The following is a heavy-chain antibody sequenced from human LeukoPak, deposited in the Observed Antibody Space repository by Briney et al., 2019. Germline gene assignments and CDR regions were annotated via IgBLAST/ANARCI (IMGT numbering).Heavy chain of an antibody. CDR2: ISGSGGST. Sequence: GGSLRLSCAASGFTFSSYAMSWVRQAPGKGLEWVSAISGSGGSTYYADSVKGRFTISRGNSKNTLYLQMNSLRAEDTAVYYCAKSSGSSGWYYWGQGTLVTVSS. CDR3: AKSSGSSGWYY. D-gene: IGHD6-19*01. V-gene: IGHV3-23*01. CDR1: GFTFSSYA. J-gene: IGHJ4*02.